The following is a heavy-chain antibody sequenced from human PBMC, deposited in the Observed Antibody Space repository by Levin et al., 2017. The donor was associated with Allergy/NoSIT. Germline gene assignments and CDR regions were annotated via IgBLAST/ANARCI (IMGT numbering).Heavy chain of an antibody. V-gene: IGHV1-18*01. D-gene: IGHD3-22*01. J-gene: IGHJ4*02. CDR3: ARFRVGNYDSSGYYHYFDY. CDR1: GYTFTSYG. CDR2: ISAYNGNT. Sequence: ASVKVSCKASGYTFTSYGISWVRQAPGQGLEWMGWISAYNGNTNYAQKLQGRVTMTTDTSTSTAYMELRSLRSDDTAVYYCARFRVGNYDSSGYYHYFDYWGQGTLVTVSS.